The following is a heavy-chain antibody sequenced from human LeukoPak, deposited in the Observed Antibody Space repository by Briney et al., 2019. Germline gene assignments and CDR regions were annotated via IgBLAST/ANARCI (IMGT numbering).Heavy chain of an antibody. D-gene: IGHD4-17*01. CDR1: GDSISSYY. V-gene: IGHV4-59*08. J-gene: IGHJ4*02. CDR2: IYYSGST. Sequence: PSETLSLTCTVSGDSISSYYWSWIRQPPGKGLEWIGYIYYSGSTNYNPSLKSRVTISVDTSKNQFSLKLSSVTAADTAVYYCARQSGLVTTHFDYWGQGTLVTVSS. CDR3: ARQSGLVTTHFDY.